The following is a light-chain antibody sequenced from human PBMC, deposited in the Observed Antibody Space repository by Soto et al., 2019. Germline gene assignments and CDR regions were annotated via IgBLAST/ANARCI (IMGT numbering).Light chain of an antibody. CDR1: QSISSY. CDR2: DAS. Sequence: DIQMTQSPSSLSASVGDRVTITCRASQSISSYLNWYQHKPGKAPKXLIYDASNLETRVPSRLSGSGSGTDFTFTISSLQPEDFATYYCQQYDNLPLTFGGGTKVDIK. J-gene: IGKJ4*01. CDR3: QQYDNLPLT. V-gene: IGKV1-33*01.